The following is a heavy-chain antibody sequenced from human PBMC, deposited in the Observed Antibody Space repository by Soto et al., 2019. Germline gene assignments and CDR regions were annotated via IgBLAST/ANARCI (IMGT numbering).Heavy chain of an antibody. V-gene: IGHV3-23*01. D-gene: IGHD3-10*01. CDR1: AFTFSSHA. J-gene: IGHJ4*02. CDR3: AKYGSIRMVRGVIIAFDY. CDR2: ISGSGGST. Sequence: GRSLRLSCAPSAFTFSSHAMSWVRQAPGKRLEWVSGISGSGGSTYYPECVKGRLTVCRENSKKTLYLQMSRLRDEDTAVYYCAKYGSIRMVRGVIIAFDYWGQGTLGTVSS.